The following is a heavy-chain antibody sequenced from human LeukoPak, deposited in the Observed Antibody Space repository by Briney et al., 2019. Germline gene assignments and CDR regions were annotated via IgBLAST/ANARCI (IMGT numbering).Heavy chain of an antibody. CDR3: ARGTYYDILTGYYFTDYYFDY. V-gene: IGHV3-30-3*01. Sequence: PGRSLRLSCAASGFTFSSYAMHWARQAPGKGLEWVAVISYDGSNKYYADSVKGRFTISRDNSKNTLYLQMNSLRAEDTAVYYCARGTYYDILTGYYFTDYYFDYWGQGTLVTVSS. J-gene: IGHJ4*02. CDR2: ISYDGSNK. CDR1: GFTFSSYA. D-gene: IGHD3-9*01.